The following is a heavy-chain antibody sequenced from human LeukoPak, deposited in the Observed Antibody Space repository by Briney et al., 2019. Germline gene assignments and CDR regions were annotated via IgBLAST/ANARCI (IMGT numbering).Heavy chain of an antibody. CDR3: ARDVTGYPY. CDR1: GXTFSGYW. Sequence: GGSLRLSWAASGXTFSGYWVHWVRQAPGKGLVWVSRIKSDGSSTTYADSVKGRFTISRDNAKNTLYLEMNSLRAEDTAVYYCARDVTGYPYWGPGTLVSVSS. J-gene: IGHJ4*02. CDR2: IKSDGSST. D-gene: IGHD5-12*01. V-gene: IGHV3-74*01.